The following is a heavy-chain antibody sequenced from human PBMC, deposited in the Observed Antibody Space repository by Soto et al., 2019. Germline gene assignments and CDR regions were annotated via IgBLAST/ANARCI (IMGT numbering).Heavy chain of an antibody. J-gene: IGHJ4*02. Sequence: GGSLRLSCAASGFTFSSYGMQWVRQAPGKGLEWVAVISYDGSNKYYADSVKGRFTISRDNSKNTLYLQMNSLRAEDTAVYYCAKGQGYCSSATCYCHYWGQGALVTAPQ. CDR3: AKGQGYCSSATCYCHY. CDR1: GFTFSSYG. CDR2: ISYDGSNK. D-gene: IGHD2-2*01. V-gene: IGHV3-30*18.